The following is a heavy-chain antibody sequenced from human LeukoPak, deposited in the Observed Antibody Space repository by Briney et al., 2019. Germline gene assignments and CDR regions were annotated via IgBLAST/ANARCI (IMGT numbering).Heavy chain of an antibody. V-gene: IGHV3-21*01. D-gene: IGHD6-13*01. J-gene: IGHJ4*02. CDR3: ARVSSRWSEVVGQGLYFYY. CDR2: ISSSSSYI. CDR1: GFTFCSLS. Sequence: PGGSLRLSCAVSGFTFCSLSMNWVRQAPGKGLEWVSSISSSSSYIYYADSVKGRFTISRDNAKYSLYLQMNSLRAEDTAVYYCARVSSRWSEVVGQGLYFYYQGQGTLVTVSS.